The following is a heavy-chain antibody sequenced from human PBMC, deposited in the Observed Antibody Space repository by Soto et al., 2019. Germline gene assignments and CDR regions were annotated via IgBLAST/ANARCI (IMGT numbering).Heavy chain of an antibody. D-gene: IGHD5-12*01. V-gene: IGHV4-39*01. J-gene: IGHJ6*03. CDR2: IYYSGST. CDR1: GGSISSSSYY. CDR3: ARNNLDSGQSSSLYPSYSTDV. Sequence: SETLSLTCTVSGGSISSSSYYWGWIRQPPGKGLEWIGSIYYSGSTYYNPSLKSRVTISVDTSKNQFSLKLSSVTAADTAVYYCARNNLDSGQSSSLYPSYSTDVWGKGPTVTVSS.